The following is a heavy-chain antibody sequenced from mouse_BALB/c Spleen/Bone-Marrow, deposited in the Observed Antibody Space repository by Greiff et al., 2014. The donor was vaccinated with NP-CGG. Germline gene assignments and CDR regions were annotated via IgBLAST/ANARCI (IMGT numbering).Heavy chain of an antibody. Sequence: SRPELVKPGASVKISCKTSGYTFTEYTMHWVKQSHGKSLEWIGGINPNNGGTSYNQKFKGKATLTVDKSSSTAYMELRSLTSEDSAVYYCAREAYYYGSSPGWFAYWGQGTLVTVSA. CDR3: AREAYYYGSSPGWFAY. D-gene: IGHD1-1*01. V-gene: IGHV1-18*01. CDR2: INPNNGGT. CDR1: GYTFTEYT. J-gene: IGHJ3*01.